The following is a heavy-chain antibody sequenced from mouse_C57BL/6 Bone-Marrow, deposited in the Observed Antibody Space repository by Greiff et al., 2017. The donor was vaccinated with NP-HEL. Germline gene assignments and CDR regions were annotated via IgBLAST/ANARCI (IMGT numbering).Heavy chain of an antibody. CDR2: IDPSDSYT. CDR1: GYTFTSYW. Sequence: QVQLQQPGAELVMPGASVKLSCKASGYTFTSYWMHWVKQRPGQGLEWIGEIDPSDSYTNYNQKFKGKSTLTVDKSSSTAYMLLSSLTSEDTAVYYCAREGLITTVVAPMDYWGQGTAVTVSS. J-gene: IGHJ4*01. D-gene: IGHD1-1*01. V-gene: IGHV1-69*01. CDR3: AREGLITTVVAPMDY.